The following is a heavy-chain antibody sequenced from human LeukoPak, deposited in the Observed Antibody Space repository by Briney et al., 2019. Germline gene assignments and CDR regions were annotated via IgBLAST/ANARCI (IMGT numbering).Heavy chain of an antibody. CDR1: GGSISSSSYY. CDR2: IYYSGST. J-gene: IGHJ4*02. D-gene: IGHD2-21*01. CDR3: AREGDGDFDY. Sequence: SETLSLTCTVSGGSISSSSYYWGWIRQPPGKGLEWIGSIYYSGSTYYNPSLKSRVTISVDTSKNQFSLKLSSVTAADTAVYYCAREGDGDFDYWGQGTLVTVSS. V-gene: IGHV4-39*07.